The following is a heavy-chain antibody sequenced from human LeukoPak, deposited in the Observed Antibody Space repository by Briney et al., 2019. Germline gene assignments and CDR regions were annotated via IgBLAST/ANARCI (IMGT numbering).Heavy chain of an antibody. CDR3: ARGARAVADIPYWFDP. CDR1: GFTFSSYA. D-gene: IGHD6-19*01. CDR2: ISYDGSNK. Sequence: QPGRSLRLSCAASGFTFSSYAMHWVRQAPGKGLEWVAVISYDGSNKYYADSVKGQFTISRDNSKITLYLQMNSLTAEDTAVYYCARGARAVADIPYWFDPWGQGTLVTVSS. J-gene: IGHJ5*02. V-gene: IGHV3-30*04.